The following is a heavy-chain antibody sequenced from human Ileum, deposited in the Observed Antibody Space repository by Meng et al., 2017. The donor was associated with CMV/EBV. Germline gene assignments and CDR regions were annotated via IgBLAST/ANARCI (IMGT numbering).Heavy chain of an antibody. D-gene: IGHD6-6*01. Sequence: SETLSLTCAVPDISIRSSHWWSWVRQPPGKGLEWIAEISPTESTNYNPSLKSRVTISVDRSKNQISLKVISVTAADTAVYYCARHSYSSSSLDYWGQGTLVTVSS. CDR2: ISPTEST. CDR3: ARHSYSSSSLDY. V-gene: IGHV4-4*02. J-gene: IGHJ4*02. CDR1: DISIRSSHW.